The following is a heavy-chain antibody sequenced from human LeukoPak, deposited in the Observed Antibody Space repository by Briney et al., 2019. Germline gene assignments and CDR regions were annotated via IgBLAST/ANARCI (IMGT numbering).Heavy chain of an antibody. D-gene: IGHD2-2*01. CDR3: ARVVFAGYQLLDDAFDI. CDR2: IRFDGSNK. J-gene: IGHJ3*02. V-gene: IGHV3-30*02. CDR1: GFTFSSYG. Sequence: GGSLTLSCPASGFTFSSYGMHWVRQAPGKGLEWVAFIRFDGSNKYYADSVKDRFTISRHNSKHTLYLQINRLRSEDTAVYYCARVVFAGYQLLDDAFDIWGQGTMVTVSS.